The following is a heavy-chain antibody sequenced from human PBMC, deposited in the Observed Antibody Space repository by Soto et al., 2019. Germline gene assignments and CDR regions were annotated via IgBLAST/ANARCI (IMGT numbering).Heavy chain of an antibody. J-gene: IGHJ4*02. D-gene: IGHD6-13*01. CDR1: GLSLSTSGVG. CDR3: AHRRVAAASYYFDY. Sequence: QITLKESGPTLVKPTQTLTVTCTFSGLSLSTSGVGVAWIRQPPGKALEWLAVIFWDDDKRYSPSLESRLTITKDTSKHPVVLIMTNMDPVDTATYYCAHRRVAAASYYFDYWGQGTLVTVSS. V-gene: IGHV2-5*02. CDR2: IFWDDDK.